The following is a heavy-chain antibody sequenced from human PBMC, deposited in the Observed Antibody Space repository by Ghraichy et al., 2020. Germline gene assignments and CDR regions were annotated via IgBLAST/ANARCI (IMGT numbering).Heavy chain of an antibody. D-gene: IGHD1-26*01. CDR3: ASLNSGSYYGMDV. CDR2: ISYDGSNK. CDR1: GFTFSSYA. Sequence: GGSLRLSCAASGFTFSSYAMHWVRQAPGKGLEWVAVISYDGSNKYYADSVKGRFTISRDNSKNTLYLQMNSLRAEDTAVYYCASLNSGSYYGMDVWGQGTTVTVSS. V-gene: IGHV3-30*04. J-gene: IGHJ6*02.